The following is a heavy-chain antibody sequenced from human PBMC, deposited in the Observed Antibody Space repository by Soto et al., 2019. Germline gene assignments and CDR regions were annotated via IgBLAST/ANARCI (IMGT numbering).Heavy chain of an antibody. CDR2: ISYDGSNK. Sequence: PGKGLEWVAVISYDGSNKYYADSVKGRYTISRDNSKNTLYLQINSLRPDDTAVYYCASFFFQAEDGIRDVRSVSAFLLNRSSDL. D-gene: IGHD3-10*02. J-gene: IGHJ2*01. V-gene: IGHV3-30*03. CDR3: ASFFFQAEDGIRDVRSVSAFLLNRSSDL.